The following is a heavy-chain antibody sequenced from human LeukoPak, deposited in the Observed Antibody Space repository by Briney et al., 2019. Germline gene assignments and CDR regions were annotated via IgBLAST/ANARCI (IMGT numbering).Heavy chain of an antibody. J-gene: IGHJ5*02. CDR3: ARDSRGYCSGGSCYGLNWFDP. Sequence: GGSLRLSCAASGFTFSSYGMHWVRQAPGKGLERVAVISYDGSNKYYADSVKGRFTISRDNSKNTLYLQMNSLRAEDTAVYYCARDSRGYCSGGSCYGLNWFDPWGQGTLVTVSS. D-gene: IGHD2-15*01. V-gene: IGHV3-30*03. CDR2: ISYDGSNK. CDR1: GFTFSSYG.